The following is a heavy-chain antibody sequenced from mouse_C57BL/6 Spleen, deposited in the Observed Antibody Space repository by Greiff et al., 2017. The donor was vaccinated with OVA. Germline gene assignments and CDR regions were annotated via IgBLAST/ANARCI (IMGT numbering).Heavy chain of an antibody. J-gene: IGHJ3*01. CDR2: IDPEDGEP. CDR3: ARGYDYDEGAWFAY. CDR1: GFNIKDYY. Sequence: EVQLQQSGAELVKPGASVKLSCTASGFNIKDYYMHWVKQRTEQGLEWIGRIDPEDGEPKYAPKFQGKATITADTSSNTAYLQLSSLTSEDTAVYYGARGYDYDEGAWFAYWGQGTLVTVSA. V-gene: IGHV14-2*01. D-gene: IGHD2-4*01.